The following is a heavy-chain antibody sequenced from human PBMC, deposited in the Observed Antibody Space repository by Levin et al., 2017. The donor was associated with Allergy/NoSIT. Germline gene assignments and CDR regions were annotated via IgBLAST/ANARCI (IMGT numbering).Heavy chain of an antibody. CDR2: ISAYNGNT. CDR1: GYTFTSYG. CDR3: ARGSAYCSGGSCYLSY. J-gene: IGHJ4*02. V-gene: IGHV1-18*01. D-gene: IGHD2-15*01. Sequence: GESLKISCKASGYTFTSYGISWVRQAPGQGLEWMGWISAYNGNTNYAQKLQGRVTMTTDTSTSTAYMELRSLRSDDTAVYYWARGSAYCSGGSCYLSYWGQGTLVTVSS.